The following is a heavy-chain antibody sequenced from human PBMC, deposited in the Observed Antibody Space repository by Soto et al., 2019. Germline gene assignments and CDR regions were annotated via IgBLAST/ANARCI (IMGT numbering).Heavy chain of an antibody. D-gene: IGHD3-22*01. CDR2: IIPILGIA. J-gene: IGHJ4*02. CDR1: GGTFSSYT. Sequence: QVQLVQSGAEVKKPGSSVKVSCKASGGTFSSYTISWVRQAPGQGLEWMGRIIPILGIANYAQKFQGRVTITADKSTSTAYMELSSLRSEDTAVYYFARVESGYSYDYWGQGTLVTVSS. CDR3: ARVESGYSYDY. V-gene: IGHV1-69*02.